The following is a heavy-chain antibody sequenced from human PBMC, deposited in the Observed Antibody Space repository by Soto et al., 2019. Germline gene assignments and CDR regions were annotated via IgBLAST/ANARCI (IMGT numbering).Heavy chain of an antibody. Sequence: SETLSLTCTVSGGSISSGGYYWSWIRQHPGKGLEWIGYIYYSGSTYYNPSLKSRVTISVDTSKNQFSLKLSSVTAADTAVYYCARDAEQQRRSDALDIWGQGTMVTVSS. J-gene: IGHJ3*02. CDR1: GGSISSGGYY. V-gene: IGHV4-31*03. D-gene: IGHD6-13*01. CDR2: IYYSGST. CDR3: ARDAEQQRRSDALDI.